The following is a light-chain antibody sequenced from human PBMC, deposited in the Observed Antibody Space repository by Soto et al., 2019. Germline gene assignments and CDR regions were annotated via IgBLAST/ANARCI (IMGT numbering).Light chain of an antibody. CDR3: LQDYKYPYT. Sequence: DIQMTQSPATVSGSLGDRLTITCLASQTISSWLAWYQQKPGKAPKLLIYDASSLQSGVSSRFSGSGSGTDFTLTISSLQPEDFATYYCLQDYKYPYTFGQGTRLEIK. J-gene: IGKJ2*01. CDR1: QTISSW. V-gene: IGKV1-5*03. CDR2: DAS.